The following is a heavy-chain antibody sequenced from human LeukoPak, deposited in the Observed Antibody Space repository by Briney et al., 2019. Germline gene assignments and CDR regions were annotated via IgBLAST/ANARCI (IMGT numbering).Heavy chain of an antibody. CDR1: GGSLSSYY. J-gene: IGHJ3*02. V-gene: IGHV4-4*07. D-gene: IGHD4-17*01. CDR3: ASRTTVTTSGAFDI. Sequence: PSETLSLTCTVSGGSLSSYYWSWIRQPAGKGLEWIGRIYTSGSTNYNPSLKSRVTMSVDTSKNQFSLKLSSVTAADTAVYYCASRTTVTTSGAFDIWGQGTMVTVSS. CDR2: IYTSGST.